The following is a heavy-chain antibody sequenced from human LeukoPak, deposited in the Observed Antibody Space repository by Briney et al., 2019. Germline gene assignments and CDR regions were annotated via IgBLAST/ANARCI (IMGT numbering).Heavy chain of an antibody. CDR2: IYYSGST. CDR1: GGSISSYY. Sequence: PSETLSLTCTVSGGSISSYYWSWIRQPPGKGLEWIGYIYYSGSTNYNPSLKSRVTISVDTSKNQFSLKLSSVTAADTAVYYCARDRHYDSSGYYLFDGFDIWGQGTMVTVSS. J-gene: IGHJ3*02. V-gene: IGHV4-59*01. D-gene: IGHD3-22*01. CDR3: ARDRHYDSSGYYLFDGFDI.